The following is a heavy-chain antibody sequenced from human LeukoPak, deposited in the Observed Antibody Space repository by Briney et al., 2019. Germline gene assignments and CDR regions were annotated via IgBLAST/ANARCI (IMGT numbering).Heavy chain of an antibody. Sequence: ASAKVSCKASGYTFTGYYMHWVRQAPGQGLEWMGWINPNSGGTNNPQKFQGRVTMTRDTSISTAYMELNSLKSDDTAVYYCVRGFSSTPNSAFWGQGTLVTVSS. CDR3: VRGFSSTPNSAF. CDR1: GYTFTGYY. J-gene: IGHJ1*01. CDR2: INPNSGGT. V-gene: IGHV1-2*02. D-gene: IGHD2-2*01.